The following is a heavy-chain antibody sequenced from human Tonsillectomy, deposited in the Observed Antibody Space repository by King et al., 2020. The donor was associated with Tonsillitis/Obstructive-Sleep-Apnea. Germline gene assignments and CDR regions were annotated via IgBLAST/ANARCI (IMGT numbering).Heavy chain of an antibody. V-gene: IGHV3-33*01. Sequence: QLVQSGGGVVQPGRSLRLSCAASGFTFSSYGMHWVRQAPGKGLEWVAVIWYDGSNKYYADSVKGRFTISRDNSKNKLYLQMNSLRAEDTAVYYCARVIEAVGPWNAFDIWGQGTMVTVSS. J-gene: IGHJ3*02. CDR3: ARVIEAVGPWNAFDI. CDR1: GFTFSSYG. CDR2: IWYDGSNK. D-gene: IGHD6-13*01.